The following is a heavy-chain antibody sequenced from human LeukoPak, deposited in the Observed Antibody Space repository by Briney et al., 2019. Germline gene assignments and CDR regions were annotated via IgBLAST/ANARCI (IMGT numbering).Heavy chain of an antibody. CDR3: ARGRRYCSGGSCYSWWFDP. CDR2: IYHSGST. V-gene: IGHV4-4*02. CDR1: GGSISSSNW. D-gene: IGHD2-15*01. J-gene: IGHJ5*02. Sequence: PSGTLSLTCAVSGGSISSSNWWSWVRQPPGKGLEWIGEIYHSGSTNYNPSLKSRVTISVDKSKNQFSLKLGSVTAADTAVYYCARGRRYCSGGSCYSWWFDPWGQGTLVTVSS.